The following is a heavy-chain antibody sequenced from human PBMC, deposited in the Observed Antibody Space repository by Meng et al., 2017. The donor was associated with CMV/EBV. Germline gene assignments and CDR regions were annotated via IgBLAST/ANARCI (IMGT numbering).Heavy chain of an antibody. V-gene: IGHV1-2*02. D-gene: IGHD3-9*01. CDR2: INPNSGGT. CDR1: GYTFTGYY. J-gene: IGHJ5*02. Sequence: QVQRGRSGAEVKKPGASVKVSCKASGYTFTGYYMHWVRQAPGQGLEWMGWINPNSGGTNYAQKFQGRVTMTRDTSISTAYMELSRLRSDDTAVYYCARKRYWLLYPWFDPWGQGTLVTVSS. CDR3: ARKRYWLLYPWFDP.